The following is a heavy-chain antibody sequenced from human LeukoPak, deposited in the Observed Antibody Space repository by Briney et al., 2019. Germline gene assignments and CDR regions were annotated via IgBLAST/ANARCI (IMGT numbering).Heavy chain of an antibody. CDR3: ATDPSSSGWFGVA. Sequence: ASVKVSCKASGYTFTSYGISWVRQAPGQGLEWMGWISAYNGNTNYAQKLQGRVTMTTDTSTSTAYMELSSLRSEDTAVYYCATDPSSSGWFGVAWGQGTLVTVSS. J-gene: IGHJ5*02. CDR2: ISAYNGNT. V-gene: IGHV1-18*01. CDR1: GYTFTSYG. D-gene: IGHD6-19*01.